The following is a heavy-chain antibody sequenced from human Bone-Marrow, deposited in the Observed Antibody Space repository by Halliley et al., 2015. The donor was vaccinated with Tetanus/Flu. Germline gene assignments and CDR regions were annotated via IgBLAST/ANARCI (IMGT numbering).Heavy chain of an antibody. CDR2: IYNSGGT. Sequence: GNIYNSGGTNHPPPLKSRVTISVAPSKKEFSLKLGSVTAADTAVYYCARHGDGSGDWFYYYGMDVWGQGTTVTVSS. V-gene: IGHV4-39*01. D-gene: IGHD3-10*01. J-gene: IGHJ6*02. CDR3: ARHGDGSGDWFYYYGMDV.